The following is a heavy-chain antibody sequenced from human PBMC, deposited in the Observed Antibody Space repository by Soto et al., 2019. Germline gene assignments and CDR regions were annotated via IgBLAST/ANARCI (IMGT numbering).Heavy chain of an antibody. Sequence: GGSLRLSCAASGFTFSSYGMHWVRQAPGKGLEWVAVIWYDGSNKYYADSVKGRFTISRDNSKNTLYLQMNSLRAEDTAVYYCARDHVIWFGEFQFDYWGQGTLVTVSS. D-gene: IGHD3-10*01. V-gene: IGHV3-33*01. CDR2: IWYDGSNK. CDR1: GFTFSSYG. CDR3: ARDHVIWFGEFQFDY. J-gene: IGHJ4*02.